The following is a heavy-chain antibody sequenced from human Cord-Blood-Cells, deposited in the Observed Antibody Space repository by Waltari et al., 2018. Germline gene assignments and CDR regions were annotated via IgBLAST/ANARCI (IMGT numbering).Heavy chain of an antibody. CDR1: GFTFSSYA. Sequence: QVQLVESGGGVVQPGRSLRLSCAASGFTFSSYAMHWVRQAPGKGREWVGVLSYYVSNKDYADSVKGRFTISRDNSKNTLYLQMNSLRAEDTAVYYCAREEKRAYDSSGYYYWGQGTLVTVSS. J-gene: IGHJ4*02. CDR2: LSYYVSNK. D-gene: IGHD3-22*01. V-gene: IGHV3-30*04. CDR3: AREEKRAYDSSGYYY.